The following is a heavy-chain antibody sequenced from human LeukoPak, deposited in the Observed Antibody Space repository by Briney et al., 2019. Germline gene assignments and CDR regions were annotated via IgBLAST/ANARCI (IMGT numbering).Heavy chain of an antibody. Sequence: GESLRLSCAASGFTFDDYAMHWVRQAPGKGLEWVSGISWNSGSIGYADSVKGRFTISRDNAKNSLYLQMNSLRAEDTALYYCAKDRTRIAVAGHDAFDIWGQGTMVTVSS. CDR2: ISWNSGSI. V-gene: IGHV3-9*01. CDR3: AKDRTRIAVAGHDAFDI. CDR1: GFTFDDYA. J-gene: IGHJ3*02. D-gene: IGHD6-19*01.